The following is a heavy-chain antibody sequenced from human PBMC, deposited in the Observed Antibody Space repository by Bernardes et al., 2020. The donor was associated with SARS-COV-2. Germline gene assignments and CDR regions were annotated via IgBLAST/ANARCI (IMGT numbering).Heavy chain of an antibody. CDR2: INPNSGGT. D-gene: IGHD3-22*01. V-gene: IGHV1-2*02. Sequence: APVKVSCKASGYTFTGYYIHWVRQAPGQGLEWMGWINPNSGGTNYAQKFQGRVTMTRDTSISTAYMELSRLRSDDTAVYYCALPPTNYDRYGMDVWGQGTTVTVSS. J-gene: IGHJ6*02. CDR1: GYTFTGYY. CDR3: ALPPTNYDRYGMDV.